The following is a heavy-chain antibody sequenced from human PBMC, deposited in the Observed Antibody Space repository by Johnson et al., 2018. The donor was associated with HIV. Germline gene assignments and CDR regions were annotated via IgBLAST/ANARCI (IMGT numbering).Heavy chain of an antibody. CDR3: ARETRRYNWNVDGSSFDI. J-gene: IGHJ3*02. CDR2: IFTVGDV. D-gene: IGHD1-1*01. Sequence: VQLVESGGGVVQPGRSLRLSCAASGITVSSNYMSWVRQAPGKGLEWVSVIFTVGDVYYADSVKGRFTISRDNAKNSLYLQMNSLRAEDTAVYYCARETRRYNWNVDGSSFDIWGQGTMVTVSS. CDR1: GITVSSNY. V-gene: IGHV3-66*01.